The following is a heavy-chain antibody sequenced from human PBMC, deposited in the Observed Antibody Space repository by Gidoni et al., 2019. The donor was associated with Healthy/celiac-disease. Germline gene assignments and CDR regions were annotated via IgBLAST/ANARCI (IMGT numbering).Heavy chain of an antibody. CDR3: AKGGSSPWVDYMDV. Sequence: QVQLVESGGGVVQPGRSLRLSCAASGVTFSSYGMHWVRQAPGKGLECVAVISYDGSNKYYADSVKGRFTTSRDNSKNTLYLQMNSLRAEDTAVYYCAKGGSSPWVDYMDVWGKGTTVTVSS. V-gene: IGHV3-30*18. J-gene: IGHJ6*03. CDR2: ISYDGSNK. D-gene: IGHD6-6*01. CDR1: GVTFSSYG.